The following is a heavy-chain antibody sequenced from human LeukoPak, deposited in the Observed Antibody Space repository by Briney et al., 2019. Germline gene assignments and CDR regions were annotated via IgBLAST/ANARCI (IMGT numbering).Heavy chain of an antibody. CDR1: GGSISIYY. CDR2: IYTSGTT. V-gene: IGHV4-4*07. CDR3: ARMFEY. Sequence: SETLSLTCSVSGGSISIYYWTWIRQPAGKGLEWIGHIYTSGTTNYNPSLKSRVTILLDTSKNQFSLNLNSVTAADTAIYYCARMFEYWGQGTLVTVSS. J-gene: IGHJ4*02.